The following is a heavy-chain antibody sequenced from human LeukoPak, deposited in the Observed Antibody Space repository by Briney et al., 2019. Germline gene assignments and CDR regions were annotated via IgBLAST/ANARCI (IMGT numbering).Heavy chain of an antibody. CDR1: GYTFTSFG. J-gene: IGHJ4*02. V-gene: IGHV1-18*04. CDR2: IGAYNGDT. Sequence: ASVKVSCKPSGYTFTSFGISWVRQAPGQGLEWMGWIGAYNGDTNYAQKFQGRVTMTTDTSTNTAYMDLRSLRSDDTAVYYCTRDHCRGDNCPSFDYWGQGTLVTVSS. CDR3: TRDHCRGDNCPSFDY. D-gene: IGHD2-15*01.